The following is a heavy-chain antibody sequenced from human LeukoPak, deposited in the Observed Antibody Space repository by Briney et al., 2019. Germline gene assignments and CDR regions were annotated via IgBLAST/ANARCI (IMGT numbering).Heavy chain of an antibody. CDR1: GYNFTSYW. V-gene: IGHV5-10-1*01. CDR3: ARQGILAVAGRVNLDY. D-gene: IGHD6-19*01. Sequence: GESLKISCKGSGYNFTSYWISWVRQLPGKGLEWMGRIDPSDSYTNYSPSFQGHVTISADKSISTAYLQWSSLKASDTAMYYCARQGILAVAGRVNLDYWGQGTLVTVSS. J-gene: IGHJ4*02. CDR2: IDPSDSYT.